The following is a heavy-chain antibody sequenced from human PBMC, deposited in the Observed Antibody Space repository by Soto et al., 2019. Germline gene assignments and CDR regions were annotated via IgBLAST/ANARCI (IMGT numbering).Heavy chain of an antibody. J-gene: IGHJ4*01. Sequence: SETLSLTCAVSGGSISSSNWWSWVRQPPGKGLEWIGEIYHSGSTNYNPSLKSRVTISVDKSKNQFSLKLSSVTAADTAVYYCASGISAGPASYYFYYRAQRTLVPVS. CDR3: ASGISAGPASYYFYY. V-gene: IGHV4-4*02. CDR1: GGSISSSNW. D-gene: IGHD6-6*01. CDR2: IYHSGST.